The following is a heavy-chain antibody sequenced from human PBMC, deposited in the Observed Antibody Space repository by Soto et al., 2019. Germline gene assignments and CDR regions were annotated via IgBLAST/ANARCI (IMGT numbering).Heavy chain of an antibody. CDR1: GYTFTSYY. CDR3: ARNGGIAARNYYYYYDMDV. CDR2: INPSGGST. D-gene: IGHD6-6*01. Sequence: SVKVSCKASGYTFTSYYMHWVRQAPGQGLEWMGIINPSGGSTSYAQKFQGRVTMTRDTSTSTVYMELSSLRSEDTAVYYCARNGGIAARNYYYYYDMDVWGQGTTVTVS. J-gene: IGHJ6*02. V-gene: IGHV1-46*01.